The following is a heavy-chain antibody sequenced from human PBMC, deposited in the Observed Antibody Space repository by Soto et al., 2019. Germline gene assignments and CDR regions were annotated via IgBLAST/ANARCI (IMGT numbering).Heavy chain of an antibody. D-gene: IGHD2-8*01. V-gene: IGHV3-15*07. CDR2: AKSEINGGAV. J-gene: IGHJ1*01. CDR3: VLYFTDGGPYVLYF. Sequence: GGSLRHSCAASGFTFTRAWLNWVRHAPGKGLEWVGRAKSEINGGAVDYAAPVKGRFTISRDASQNTVYLQMNSLRADDTAVYYFVLYFTDGGPYVLYF. CDR1: GFTFTRAW.